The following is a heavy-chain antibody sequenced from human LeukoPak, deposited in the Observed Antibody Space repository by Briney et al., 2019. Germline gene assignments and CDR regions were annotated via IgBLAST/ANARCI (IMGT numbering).Heavy chain of an antibody. J-gene: IGHJ4*02. CDR3: ARFPYDSSGNFDY. D-gene: IGHD3-22*01. V-gene: IGHV4-30-4*08. CDR2: IYYSGST. Sequence: PSETLSLTCTVSGGSISSGDYYWSWIRQPPGKGLEWIGYIYYSGSTYYNPSLKSRVTISVDRSKNQFSLKLSSVTAADTAVYYCARFPYDSSGNFDYWGQGTLVTVST. CDR1: GGSISSGDYY.